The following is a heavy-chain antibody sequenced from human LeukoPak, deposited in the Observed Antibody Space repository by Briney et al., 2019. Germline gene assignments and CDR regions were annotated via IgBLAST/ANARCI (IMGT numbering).Heavy chain of an antibody. V-gene: IGHV1-69*04. Sequence: ASVKVSCTASGGTFSSYAISWVRQAPGQGLEWMGRIIPIFGIANYAQKFQGRVTITADKSTSTAYMELSSLRSEDTAVYYCARDKSYGLDYGSSGYCFDYWGQGTLVTVSS. CDR1: GGTFSSYA. J-gene: IGHJ4*02. CDR2: IIPIFGIA. D-gene: IGHD3-22*01. CDR3: ARDKSYGLDYGSSGYCFDY.